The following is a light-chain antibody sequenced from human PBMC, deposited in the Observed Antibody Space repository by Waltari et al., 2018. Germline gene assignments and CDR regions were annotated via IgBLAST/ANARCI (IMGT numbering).Light chain of an antibody. Sequence: EIVLTQSPGTLSLSPGERATLPCRASQSVSSNLAWYQQKPGQAPRLLIYGASTRATGIPARFSGSGSGTEFTLTISSLQSEDFAVYYCQQYNNWLYTFGQGTKLEIK. CDR1: QSVSSN. CDR3: QQYNNWLYT. V-gene: IGKV3-15*01. J-gene: IGKJ2*01. CDR2: GAS.